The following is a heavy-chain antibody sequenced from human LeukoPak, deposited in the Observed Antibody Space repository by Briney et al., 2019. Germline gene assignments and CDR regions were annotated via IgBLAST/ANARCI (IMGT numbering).Heavy chain of an antibody. V-gene: IGHV3-48*04. Sequence: GGSLRLSCAASGFTFSSYAMSWVRQAPGKGLEWVSYISSSGSNIYYPDSVKGRFTISRDNAKNSLYLQMNSLRAEDTAVYYCARGTGEIDYWGQGTLVTVSS. D-gene: IGHD7-27*01. CDR2: ISSSGSNI. J-gene: IGHJ4*02. CDR1: GFTFSSYA. CDR3: ARGTGEIDY.